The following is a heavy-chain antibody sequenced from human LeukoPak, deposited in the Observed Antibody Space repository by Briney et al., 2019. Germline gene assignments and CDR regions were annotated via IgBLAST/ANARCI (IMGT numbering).Heavy chain of an antibody. CDR2: IYYSGST. V-gene: IGHV4-59*01. CDR1: GGSISSYY. D-gene: IGHD6-19*01. J-gene: IGHJ3*02. CDR3: ARGGGGQWLDAFDI. Sequence: SETLSLTCTVSGGSISSYYWSWIRQPPGKGLEWIGYIYYSGSTNYNPSLKSRVTISVDTSKNQFSLKLSSVTAADTAVYYCARGGGGQWLDAFDIWGQGTMVTVSS.